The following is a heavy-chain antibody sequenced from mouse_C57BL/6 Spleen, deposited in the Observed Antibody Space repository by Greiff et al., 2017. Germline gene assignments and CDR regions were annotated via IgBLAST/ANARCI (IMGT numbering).Heavy chain of an antibody. Sequence: EVKVVESGGGLVKPGGSLKLSCAASGFTFSDYGMHWVRQAPEKGLEWVAYISSGSSTIYYADTVKGRFTISRDNAKNTLFLQMTSLRSEDTAMYYCARVMVTTEGLAYWGQGTLVTVSA. V-gene: IGHV5-17*01. CDR1: GFTFSDYG. J-gene: IGHJ3*01. D-gene: IGHD2-2*01. CDR3: ARVMVTTEGLAY. CDR2: ISSGSSTI.